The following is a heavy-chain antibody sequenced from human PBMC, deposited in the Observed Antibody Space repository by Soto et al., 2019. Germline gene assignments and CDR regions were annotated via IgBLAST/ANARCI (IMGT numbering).Heavy chain of an antibody. Sequence: PGGSLRLSCAASGFSFTSYALSWVRQAPGKGLGWVSTTSGSDGKTYYADSVKGRFSISRDTSKTTLYLQMNSLRVEDTAVYYCARWSFLDYWGQGTRVTVSS. CDR1: GFSFTSYA. V-gene: IGHV3-23*01. D-gene: IGHD1-26*01. CDR3: ARWSFLDY. CDR2: TSGSDGKT. J-gene: IGHJ4*02.